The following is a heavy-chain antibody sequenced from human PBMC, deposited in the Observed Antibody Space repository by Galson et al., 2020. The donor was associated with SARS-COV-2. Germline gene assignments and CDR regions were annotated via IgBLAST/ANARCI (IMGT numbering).Heavy chain of an antibody. D-gene: IGHD5-18*01. CDR3: ARDGYSYGLGLDY. J-gene: IGHJ4*02. Sequence: GESLKISCAASGFTFSSYGMHWVRQAPGKGLEWVAVIRHDGSNKYYADSVKGRFTISRDNSKNTLYLQMNSLRAEVTALYYCARDGYSYGLGLDYWGQGTLVTVSS. CDR2: IRHDGSNK. V-gene: IGHV3-33*01. CDR1: GFTFSSYG.